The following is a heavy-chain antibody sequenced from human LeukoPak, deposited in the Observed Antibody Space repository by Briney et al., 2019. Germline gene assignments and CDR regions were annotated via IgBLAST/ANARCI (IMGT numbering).Heavy chain of an antibody. D-gene: IGHD3-3*01. CDR3: AKGAYYGD. V-gene: IGHV3-23*01. J-gene: IGHJ4*02. CDR2: ISGSGGNT. CDR1: GFTFSSYN. Sequence: GGSLRLSCAASGFTFSSYNMNWVRQAPGKGLEWLSTISGSGGNTYYADSVKGRFTISRDNSKNTLYLQMNSLRVEDTAIYYCAKGAYYGDWGQGTLVTVSS.